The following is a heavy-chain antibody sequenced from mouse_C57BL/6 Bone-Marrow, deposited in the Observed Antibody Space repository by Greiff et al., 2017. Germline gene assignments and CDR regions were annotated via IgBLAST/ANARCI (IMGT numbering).Heavy chain of an antibody. CDR1: GFTFSDYG. D-gene: IGHD1-1*01. Sequence: EVQLVESGRGLVKPGGSLTLSCAASGFTFSDYGMHWVRQAPEKGLEWVAYISSGSSTIYYADTVKGRFTISRDNAKYTLFRQMTILRSEDTAMYYCAREYYSGIRDWYVDVWGTGTTVTVSS. CDR2: ISSGSSTI. J-gene: IGHJ1*03. V-gene: IGHV5-17*01. CDR3: AREYYSGIRDWYVDV.